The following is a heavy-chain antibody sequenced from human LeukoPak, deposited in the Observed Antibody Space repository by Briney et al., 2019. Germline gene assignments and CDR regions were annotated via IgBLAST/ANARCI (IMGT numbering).Heavy chain of an antibody. V-gene: IGHV3-7*01. CDR3: TRDGSNWNDFDY. D-gene: IGHD1-20*01. J-gene: IGHJ4*02. CDR2: IKEDGSEK. Sequence: GGSRRLSCGVSGFTFSNYWMSWARQAPGKGLEWVANIKEDGSEKNYVDSVKGRFTISRDNAKNSLFLQMNGLRAEDTAIYYCTRDGSNWNDFDYWGQGTLVTVSS. CDR1: GFTFSNYW.